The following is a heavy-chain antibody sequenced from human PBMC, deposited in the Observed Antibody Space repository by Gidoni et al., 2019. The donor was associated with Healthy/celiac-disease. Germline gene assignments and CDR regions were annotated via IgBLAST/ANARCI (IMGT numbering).Heavy chain of an antibody. D-gene: IGHD2-15*01. V-gene: IGHV5-51*01. CDR3: ARRDCSGGSCYEGGVDY. Sequence: EVQLEQSGAEVKTPVESLKISCKGSGYRFTSYWIGWVCQMPWKGLEWLGSIYPGESDTRYRPSFQGQDTSSADKSISTAYLQWRSLKASDTDMYYWARRDCSGGSCYEGGVDYWGQGTLVTVSS. CDR1: GYRFTSYW. CDR2: IYPGESDT. J-gene: IGHJ4*02.